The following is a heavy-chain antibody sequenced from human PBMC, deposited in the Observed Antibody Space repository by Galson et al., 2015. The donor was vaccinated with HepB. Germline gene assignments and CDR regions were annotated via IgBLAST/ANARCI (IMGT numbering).Heavy chain of an antibody. CDR3: ATSLTGYYKVAFDI. CDR2: FDPEDGET. J-gene: IGHJ3*02. CDR1: GYTLIELS. D-gene: IGHD3-9*01. V-gene: IGHV1-24*01. Sequence: SVKVSCKVSGYTLIELSMHWVRQAPGKGLEWMGGFDPEDGETIYAQKFQGRVTMTEDTSTDTAYMELSSLRSEDTAVYYCATSLTGYYKVAFDIWGQGTMVTVSS.